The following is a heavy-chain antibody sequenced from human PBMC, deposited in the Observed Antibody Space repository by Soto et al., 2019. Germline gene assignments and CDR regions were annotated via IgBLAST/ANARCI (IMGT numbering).Heavy chain of an antibody. CDR2: IYYSGST. V-gene: IGHV4-31*03. CDR1: GGSISSGGYY. CDR3: ARDVAAAASSTYFDY. Sequence: QVQLQESGPGLVKPSQTLSLTCTVSGGSISSGGYYWSWIRQHPGKGLEWIGYIYYSGSTYYNPSLKSRVTISVDPSNSQFSLKLSSVTAADTAVYYCARDVAAAASSTYFDYWGQGTLVTVSS. D-gene: IGHD6-13*01. J-gene: IGHJ4*02.